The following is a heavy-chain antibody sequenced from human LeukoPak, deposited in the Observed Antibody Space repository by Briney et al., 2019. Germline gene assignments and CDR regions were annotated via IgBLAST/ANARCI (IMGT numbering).Heavy chain of an antibody. V-gene: IGHV3-49*03. D-gene: IGHD6-19*01. Sequence: GGSLRLSCTASGFTFGDYAMSWFRQAPGKGLEWVGFIRSKAYGGTTEYAASVKGRFTISRDDSKSIAYLQMNSLKTEDTAVYYCIRVGRSGGQIFYFFNCWGEEPLVTVSS. CDR3: IRVGRSGGQIFYFFNC. J-gene: IGHJ4*02. CDR1: GFTFGDYA. CDR2: IRSKAYGGTT.